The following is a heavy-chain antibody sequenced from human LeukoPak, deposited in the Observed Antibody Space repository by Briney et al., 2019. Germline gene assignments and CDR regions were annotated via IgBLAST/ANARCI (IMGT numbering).Heavy chain of an antibody. J-gene: IGHJ4*02. CDR1: GGTFSSYA. Sequence: RASVKVSCKSSGGTFSSYAISWVRQAPGQGLEWMGRIIPILGIANYAQKFQGRVTITADKSTSTAYMELSSLRSEDTAVYYCTTRLSVLLWFGESPGDYWGQGTLVTVSS. CDR2: IIPILGIA. V-gene: IGHV1-69*04. CDR3: TTRLSVLLWFGESPGDY. D-gene: IGHD3-10*01.